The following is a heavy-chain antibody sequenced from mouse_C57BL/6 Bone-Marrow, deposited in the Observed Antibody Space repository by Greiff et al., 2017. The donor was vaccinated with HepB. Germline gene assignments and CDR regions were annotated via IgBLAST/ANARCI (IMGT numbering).Heavy chain of an antibody. Sequence: EVQLQQSGAELVKPGASVKLSCTASGFNIKDYYMHWVKQRTEQGLEWIGRIDPEDGETKYAPKFQGKATITADTSSNTAYLQLSSLTSEYTAVYYCARPDYYGSSYEYYFDYWGQGTTLTVSS. D-gene: IGHD1-1*01. CDR3: ARPDYYGSSYEYYFDY. V-gene: IGHV14-2*01. J-gene: IGHJ2*01. CDR1: GFNIKDYY. CDR2: IDPEDGET.